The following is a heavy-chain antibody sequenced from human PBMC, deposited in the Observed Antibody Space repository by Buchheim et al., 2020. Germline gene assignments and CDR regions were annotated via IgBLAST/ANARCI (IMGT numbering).Heavy chain of an antibody. CDR2: INPNSGGT. CDR3: ARDRLLTPSIVGNRGGFGWFDP. V-gene: IGHV1-2*02. D-gene: IGHD1-26*01. J-gene: IGHJ5*02. Sequence: QVQLVQSGAEVKKPGASVKVSCKASGYTFTGYYMHWVRQAPGQGLEWMGWINPNSGGTNYAQKFQGRVTMTRDTSISTDYMELSRLRSDDTAVYYCARDRLLTPSIVGNRGGFGWFDPWGQGTL. CDR1: GYTFTGYY.